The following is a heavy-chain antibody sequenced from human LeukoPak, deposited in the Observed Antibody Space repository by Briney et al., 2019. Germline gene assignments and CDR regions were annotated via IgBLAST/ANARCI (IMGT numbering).Heavy chain of an antibody. CDR3: ARVLTIAAAEYYAFDI. J-gene: IGHJ3*02. CDR2: IYHSGST. Sequence: PSETLSLTCTVSGGSISSGGYYWSWLRQPPGKGLEWIGYIYHSGSTYYNPSLESRVTISVDRSKNQFSLKLSSVTAADTAVYYCARVLTIAAAEYYAFDIWGQGTMVTVSS. CDR1: GGSISSGGYY. D-gene: IGHD6-13*01. V-gene: IGHV4-30-2*01.